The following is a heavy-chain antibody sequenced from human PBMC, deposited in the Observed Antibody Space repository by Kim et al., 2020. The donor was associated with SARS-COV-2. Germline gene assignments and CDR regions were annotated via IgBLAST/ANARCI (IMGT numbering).Heavy chain of an antibody. CDR1: GVSISSFY. Sequence: SETLSLTCTVSGVSISSFYWSWIRQPPGKGLEWIGYIYYTGSTNYNPSLKSRLTISVDTSKNQFSLRLSSVTAADTAVYYCARQEGWYWFDPWGQGTLVT. V-gene: IGHV4-59*08. CDR3: ARQEGWYWFDP. D-gene: IGHD6-19*01. CDR2: IYYTGST. J-gene: IGHJ5*02.